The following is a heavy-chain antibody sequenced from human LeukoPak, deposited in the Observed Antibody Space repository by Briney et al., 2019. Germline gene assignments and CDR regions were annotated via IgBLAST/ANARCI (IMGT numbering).Heavy chain of an antibody. V-gene: IGHV4-59*01. J-gene: IGHJ4*02. CDR3: ARDPFGPQSYGSGGLTFDY. Sequence: SETLSLTCTVSGGSISSYYWSWIRQPPGKGLEWIGYIYYSGGTNYNPSLKSRVTISVDTSKNQFSLKLSSVTAADTAVYYCARDPFGPQSYGSGGLTFDYWGQGTLVTVSS. D-gene: IGHD3-10*01. CDR2: IYYSGGT. CDR1: GGSISSYY.